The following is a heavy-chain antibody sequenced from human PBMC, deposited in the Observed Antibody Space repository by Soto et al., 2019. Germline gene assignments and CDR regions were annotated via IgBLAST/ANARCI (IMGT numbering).Heavy chain of an antibody. CDR3: AKSGVAAPPLTYYYYYMDV. Sequence: EVQLLESGGGLVQPGGSLRLSCAASGFTVSSYAMSWVRQAPGKGLEWVSAISGSGGSTYYADSVKGRFTISRDNSKNTLYLQMNSLRAEDTAVYYCAKSGVAAPPLTYYYYYMDVWGKGTTVTVSS. CDR2: ISGSGGST. V-gene: IGHV3-23*01. CDR1: GFTVSSYA. D-gene: IGHD6-13*01. J-gene: IGHJ6*03.